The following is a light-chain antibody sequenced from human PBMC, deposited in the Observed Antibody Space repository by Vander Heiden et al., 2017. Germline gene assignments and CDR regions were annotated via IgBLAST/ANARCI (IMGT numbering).Light chain of an antibody. Sequence: SALTQPAPLSGAPGQSITISCTGTSSDVGAYNYVSWYQQHPGKAPKLIIYDVTNRPSGVSNRFSGSKSGNTASLTTSGLQAEDEADYYCSSYTSSNTLVFGTGTKVTVL. CDR1: SSDVGAYNY. V-gene: IGLV2-14*03. J-gene: IGLJ1*01. CDR3: SSYTSSNTLV. CDR2: DVT.